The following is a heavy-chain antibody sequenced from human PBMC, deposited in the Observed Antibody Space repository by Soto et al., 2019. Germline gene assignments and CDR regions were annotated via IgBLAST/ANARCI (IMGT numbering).Heavy chain of an antibody. D-gene: IGHD3-22*01. CDR3: ARDGTLYDSSGYYYLY. V-gene: IGHV1-69*01. J-gene: IGHJ4*02. Sequence: QVQLVQSGAEVKKPGSSVKVSCKASGGTFSRYAISWVRQAPGQGLEWMGGIIPLFGKANYAQKFQGRVTITADESTSKAYMELSSLRSEDTAVYYCARDGTLYDSSGYYYLYWGQGTLVTVSS. CDR2: IIPLFGKA. CDR1: GGTFSRYA.